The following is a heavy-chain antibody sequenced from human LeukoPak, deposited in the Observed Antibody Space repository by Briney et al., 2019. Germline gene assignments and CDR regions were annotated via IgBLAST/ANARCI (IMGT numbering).Heavy chain of an antibody. CDR1: GDSLSSSY. J-gene: IGHJ4*02. D-gene: IGHD3-10*01. V-gene: IGHV4-4*07. CDR3: ARDGMVRGAAPLYYFDY. CDR2: IYTSGYT. Sequence: PSETLSLTCTVSGDSLSSSYWSWVRQPAGKGLEWIGRIYTSGYTNYNPSLKGRVTMSVDTSKNQFSLKLHSVTAADTAVYFCARDGMVRGAAPLYYFDYWGQGTLVTVSS.